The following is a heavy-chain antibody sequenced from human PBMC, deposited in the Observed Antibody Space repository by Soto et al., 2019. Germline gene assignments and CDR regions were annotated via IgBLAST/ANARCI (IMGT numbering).Heavy chain of an antibody. CDR1: GFPLTTSGEG. V-gene: IGHV2-5*02. CDR2: IYWDDAK. CDR3: AHRDIDTSGEFDY. D-gene: IGHD3-10*01. J-gene: IGHJ4*02. Sequence: QITLKEAGPTLVQPTQTLTLTGTFSGFPLTTSGEGVGWIRQPTGKAMEWLAFIYWDDAKRYSPSLKSRFIIIKDTSRNQVVPTMINMDPVDTATYYCAHRDIDTSGEFDYWGQGTLVTVCS.